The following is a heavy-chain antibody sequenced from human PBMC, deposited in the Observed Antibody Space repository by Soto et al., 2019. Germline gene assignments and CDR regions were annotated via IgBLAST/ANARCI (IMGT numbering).Heavy chain of an antibody. Sequence: QVQLVQSGAEVKKPGSSVKVSCKASGGTFSSYAISWVRQAPGQGLDWMGGIIPIFGTANYAQKFQGRVTITADESTSTAYMELSSLRSEDTAVYYCARDAVVPSPAASPNWFDPWGQGTLVTVSS. CDR3: ARDAVVPSPAASPNWFDP. CDR1: GGTFSSYA. J-gene: IGHJ5*02. D-gene: IGHD2-2*01. CDR2: IIPIFGTA. V-gene: IGHV1-69*01.